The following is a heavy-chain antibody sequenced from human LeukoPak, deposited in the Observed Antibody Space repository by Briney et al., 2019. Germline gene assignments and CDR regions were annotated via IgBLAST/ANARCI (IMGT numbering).Heavy chain of an antibody. V-gene: IGHV3-23*01. Sequence: GGSLRLSCAAFGFTFSSYAMNWVRQAPGKGLEWVSGITGSGGNTAYADSVKGRFTISRDNSKNTLYLQMNSLRAEDTAVYYCAKGPSAIVPRSYNWFDPWGQGTLVTVSS. CDR1: GFTFSSYA. J-gene: IGHJ5*02. CDR3: AKGPSAIVPRSYNWFDP. D-gene: IGHD1-26*01. CDR2: ITGSGGNT.